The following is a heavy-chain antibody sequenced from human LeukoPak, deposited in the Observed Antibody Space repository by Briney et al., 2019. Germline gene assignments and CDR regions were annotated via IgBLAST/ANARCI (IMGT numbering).Heavy chain of an antibody. V-gene: IGHV3-30*03. CDR2: IAYDGSNK. J-gene: IGHJ4*02. CDR3: GRDYGDYVIDY. Sequence: PGGSLRLSCAASGFTFSSYGMHWVRQAPGKGLEWVAVIAYDGSNKYYADSVKGRFTISRDNSKNTLYLQMNSLRAEDTAVYSCGRDYGDYVIDYWGQGTLVTVSS. CDR1: GFTFSSYG. D-gene: IGHD4-17*01.